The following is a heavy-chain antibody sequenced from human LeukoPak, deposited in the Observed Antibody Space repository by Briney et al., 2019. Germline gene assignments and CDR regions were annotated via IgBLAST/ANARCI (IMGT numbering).Heavy chain of an antibody. CDR1: GGSISNYY. Sequence: SETLSLTCTVSGGSISNYYWSWIRQPAGKGLEWIGRIYISGSTNYNPSLKSRVTMSVDTSKNQFSLKLSSVTAADTAVYYCAGGRRVSGWAYYYYYYMGVWGKGTTVTVSS. J-gene: IGHJ6*03. CDR2: IYISGST. D-gene: IGHD6-19*01. CDR3: AGGRRVSGWAYYYYYYMGV. V-gene: IGHV4-4*07.